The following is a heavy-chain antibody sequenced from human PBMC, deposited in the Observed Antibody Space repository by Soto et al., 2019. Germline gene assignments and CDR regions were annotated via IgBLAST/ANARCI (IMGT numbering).Heavy chain of an antibody. CDR2: INPSGGST. J-gene: IGHJ4*02. D-gene: IGHD5-12*01. CDR1: GYTFTSYY. CDR3: ARVYPPFAAGSWSTNSGYDSYFDY. V-gene: IGHV1-46*01. Sequence: QVQLVQSGAEVKKHGASVKVSCKASGYTFTSYYRHWVRQAPGQGLEWMGIINPSGGSTSYAQKFQGRVTMTRDTSTSTVYMELSSLRSEDTAVYYCARVYPPFAAGSWSTNSGYDSYFDYWGQGTLVTVSS.